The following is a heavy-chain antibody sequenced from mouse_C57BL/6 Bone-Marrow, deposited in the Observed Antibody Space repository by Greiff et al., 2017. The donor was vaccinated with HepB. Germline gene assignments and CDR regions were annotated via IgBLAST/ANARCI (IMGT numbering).Heavy chain of an antibody. D-gene: IGHD2-5*01. Sequence: VKLMESGAELARPGASVKLSCKASGYTFTSYGISWVKQRTGQGLEWIGEIYPRSGNTYYNEKFKGKATLTADKSSSTAYMELRSLTSEDSAVYFCARGHSNYGFAYWGQGTLVTVSA. CDR2: IYPRSGNT. J-gene: IGHJ3*01. V-gene: IGHV1-81*01. CDR1: GYTFTSYG. CDR3: ARGHSNYGFAY.